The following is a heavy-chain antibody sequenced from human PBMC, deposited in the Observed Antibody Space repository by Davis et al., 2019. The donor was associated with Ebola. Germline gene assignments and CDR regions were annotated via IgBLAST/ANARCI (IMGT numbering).Heavy chain of an antibody. CDR1: ADFFTTYY. D-gene: IGHD2-2*02. J-gene: IGHJ4*02. V-gene: IGHV4-4*08. CDR3: ARGYPADY. Sequence: SETLSLTCAVSADFFTTYYWNWIQQTPGKGLEWIGNIHSSGSTNYNPSLKSRVTISIDTSKTHYSLSLTSVTAADTAVYYCARGYPADYWGQGTLVTVSS. CDR2: IHSSGST.